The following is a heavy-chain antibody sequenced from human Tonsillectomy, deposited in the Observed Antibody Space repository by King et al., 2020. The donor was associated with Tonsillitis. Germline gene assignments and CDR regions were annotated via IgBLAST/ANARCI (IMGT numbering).Heavy chain of an antibody. CDR1: GGTFSSYG. CDR2: IIPIFGTA. V-gene: IGHV1-69*01. Sequence: VQLVQSGAEVKKPGSSVKVSCKASGGTFSSYGISWVRQAPGQGLEWMGGIIPIFGTANYAQRFQGRFTITSDASTSTAYMELSSLRSEDTAVYYCASPMDTKLIVVGRYGMDVWGQGTTVTVSS. D-gene: IGHD5-18*01. J-gene: IGHJ6*02. CDR3: ASPMDTKLIVVGRYGMDV.